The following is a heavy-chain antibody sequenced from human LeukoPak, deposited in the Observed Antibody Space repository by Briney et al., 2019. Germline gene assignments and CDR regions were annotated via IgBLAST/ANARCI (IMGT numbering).Heavy chain of an antibody. CDR3: ARDSTKTHDAFDI. J-gene: IGHJ3*02. V-gene: IGHV3-48*01. CDR2: ISSSSSTI. Sequence: TGGSLRLSCAASGFTFSSYSMNWVRQAPGKGLEWVSYISSSSSTIYYADSVKGRFTISRDNAKNSLYLQMNSLRAEDTAVYYCARDSTKTHDAFDIWGQGTMVTVSS. CDR1: GFTFSSYS.